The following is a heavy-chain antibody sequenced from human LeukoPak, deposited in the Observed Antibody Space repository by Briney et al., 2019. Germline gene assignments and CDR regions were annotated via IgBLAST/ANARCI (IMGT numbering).Heavy chain of an antibody. J-gene: IGHJ4*02. V-gene: IGHV4-61*02. CDR1: GDSISSGSYY. D-gene: IGHD1-14*01. CDR3: ARAPRAYNIRFDY. CDR2: VYTSGST. Sequence: SQTLSLTCTVSGDSISSGSYYWSWVRQPAGKGLEWIGRVYTSGSTNYNPSLRSRVTISVDSSKNQFSLKLNSVTAADTAVYYCARAPRAYNIRFDYWGQGTLVTVSS.